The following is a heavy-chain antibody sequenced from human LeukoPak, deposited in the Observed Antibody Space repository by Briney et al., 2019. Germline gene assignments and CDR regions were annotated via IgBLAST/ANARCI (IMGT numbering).Heavy chain of an antibody. CDR1: GVIVNSNY. CDR3: AKDPTMIVVVIPDY. D-gene: IGHD3-22*01. J-gene: IGHJ4*02. V-gene: IGHV3-53*01. CDR2: IHSGGST. Sequence: GESLRLSCAASGVIVNSNYMSWVRQAPGKGLEWVSIIHSGGSTYYADSVKGRFTISRDNSKNTLYLQMNSLRAEDTAVYYCAKDPTMIVVVIPDYWGQGTLVTVSS.